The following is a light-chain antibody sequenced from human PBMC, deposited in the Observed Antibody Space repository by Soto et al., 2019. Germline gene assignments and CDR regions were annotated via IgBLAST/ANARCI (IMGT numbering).Light chain of an antibody. CDR2: ATS. J-gene: IGKJ1*01. CDR3: QQYSSAPRT. Sequence: EIVLTQSPGTLSLSPGERTTLSCRASQSVSSSYLAWYQQKPGQAPRLLIYATSSRATRIPDRFGGSGSGTDFTLTISRLKPEDFAVYYCQQYSSAPRTFGQGTKVEIK. CDR1: QSVSSSY. V-gene: IGKV3-20*01.